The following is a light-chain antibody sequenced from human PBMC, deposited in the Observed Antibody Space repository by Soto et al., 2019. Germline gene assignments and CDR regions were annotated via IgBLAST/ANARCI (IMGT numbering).Light chain of an antibody. CDR2: GVT. CDR3: SSFTSNRIYV. J-gene: IGLJ1*01. Sequence: QSVLTHPTSVSGSPGQSITISCTGNHNDIGTYDYVSWYQQHPGRAPRLLIHGVTTRPSGISDRFSASKSGLTASLTISGLQPEDEADYYCSSFTSNRIYVFGPGTKATVL. CDR1: HNDIGTYDY. V-gene: IGLV2-14*03.